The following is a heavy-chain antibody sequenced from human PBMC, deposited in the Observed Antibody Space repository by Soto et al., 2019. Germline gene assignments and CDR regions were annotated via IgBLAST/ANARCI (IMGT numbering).Heavy chain of an antibody. D-gene: IGHD2-2*01. J-gene: IGHJ4*01. CDR1: RFIFSSYG. CDR3: ARNPGYCRSPSCRICDY. V-gene: IGHV3-33*01. Sequence: GCCLRISCAACRFIFSSYGMHWVNQDPDKGQERVAVIWYDGSNKYYADSVKGRFTISRDNSKNTLYLQMNSLRAEDTAVYYCARNPGYCRSPSCRICDYWGRGTLVTVS. CDR2: IWYDGSNK.